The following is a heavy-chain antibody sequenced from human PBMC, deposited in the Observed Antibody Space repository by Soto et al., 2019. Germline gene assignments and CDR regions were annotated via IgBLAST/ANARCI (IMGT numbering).Heavy chain of an antibody. Sequence: GGSLRLSCAASGFTFDDYAMHWVRQAPGKGLEWVSRISWNSGSIDYADSVKGRFTISRDNAKNSLYLQMNSLRAEDTALYYCAKDSFGAITGTTGRTKWFDPWGQGTLVTVSS. V-gene: IGHV3-9*01. CDR1: GFTFDDYA. CDR3: AKDSFGAITGTTGRTKWFDP. J-gene: IGHJ5*02. D-gene: IGHD1-7*01. CDR2: ISWNSGSI.